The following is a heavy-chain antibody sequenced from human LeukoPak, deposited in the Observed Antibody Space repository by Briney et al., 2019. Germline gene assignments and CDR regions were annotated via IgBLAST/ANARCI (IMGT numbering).Heavy chain of an antibody. Sequence: SETLSLTSTVSGYPIRTGYYWGWIRQPPGKGLEWIGSIYHSGSTYYNPSLKSRVTISVDTSENQFSLKLSSVTAADTAVYYCARGIAVGNWGQGTLVTVSS. CDR1: GYPIRTGYY. D-gene: IGHD6-19*01. CDR2: IYHSGST. V-gene: IGHV4-38-2*02. J-gene: IGHJ4*02. CDR3: ARGIAVGN.